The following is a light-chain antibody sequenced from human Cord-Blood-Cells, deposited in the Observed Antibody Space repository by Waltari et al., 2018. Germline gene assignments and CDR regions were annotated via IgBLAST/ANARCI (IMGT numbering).Light chain of an antibody. CDR1: QSVLYSSNNKNY. V-gene: IGKV4-1*01. CDR2: WAS. CDR3: QQYYSTPYT. J-gene: IGKJ2*01. Sequence: DIVMTQSPDSLAVSLGERATINCKSSQSVLYSSNNKNYLAWYQQKPGQPPKLLIYWASTRESGVPDRVRGSGSGTDFTLTISSLQAEDVSVYYCQQYYSTPYTFGHGTKLEIK.